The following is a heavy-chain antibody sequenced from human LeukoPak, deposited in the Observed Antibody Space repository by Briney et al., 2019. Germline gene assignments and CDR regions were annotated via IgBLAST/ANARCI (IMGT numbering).Heavy chain of an antibody. D-gene: IGHD5-18*01. CDR2: ISGSGGGT. CDR1: GFTFSSYA. Sequence: GGSLRLSCAASGFTFSSYAMNWVRQAPGKGLEWVSGISGSGGGTYYADSVKGRFTISRDNSKNTLFLQMNPLRAGDTAVYYCAKADGYGYQGLDYWGQGTLLTVSS. CDR3: AKADGYGYQGLDY. V-gene: IGHV3-23*01. J-gene: IGHJ4*02.